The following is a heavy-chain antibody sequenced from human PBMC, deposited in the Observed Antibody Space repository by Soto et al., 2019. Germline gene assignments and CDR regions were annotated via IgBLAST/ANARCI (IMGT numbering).Heavy chain of an antibody. CDR1: GFTFSSYG. CDR3: ANKKLERLGE. Sequence: QVQLVESGGGVVQPGRSLRLSCAASGFTFSSYGMHWVRQAPGKGLEWVAVISYDGSNKYYADSVKGRFTISRDNSKNTLYLQMNSLRAEDTAVYYCANKKLERLGEWGQGTLVTVSS. J-gene: IGHJ4*02. V-gene: IGHV3-30*18. CDR2: ISYDGSNK. D-gene: IGHD1-1*01.